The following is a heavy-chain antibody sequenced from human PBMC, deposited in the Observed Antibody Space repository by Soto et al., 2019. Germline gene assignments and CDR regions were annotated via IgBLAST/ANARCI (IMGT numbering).Heavy chain of an antibody. CDR2: INHSGTT. Sequence: QVQLQQWGAGLLKPSETLSLTCAVYGGSLSAYYWSWIRQPPGKGLEWIGEINHSGTTNYNPSLKSRVTISVDTSKNQFSLKLSSVTAADTAVYHCAVAPAAHILHWGQGTLVTVSS. CDR1: GGSLSAYY. CDR3: AVAPAAHILH. D-gene: IGHD2-2*01. J-gene: IGHJ1*01. V-gene: IGHV4-34*01.